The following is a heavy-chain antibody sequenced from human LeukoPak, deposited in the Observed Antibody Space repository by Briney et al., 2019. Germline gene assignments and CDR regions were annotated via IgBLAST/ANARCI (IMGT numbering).Heavy chain of an antibody. J-gene: IGHJ6*03. D-gene: IGHD5-18*01. CDR2: IDWDDDE. CDR1: GFSLTTSGMC. CDR3: ARAVGSYVYYMDV. V-gene: IGHV2-70*11. Sequence: SGPALVRPTQTLRLTCTFSGFSLTTSGMCVNWIRQPPGKALEWLARIDWDDDEYYSTSLKTRLTISKDTSKNQVVLTMTNVDPVDTGTYYCARAVGSYVYYMDVWGQGTTVTASS.